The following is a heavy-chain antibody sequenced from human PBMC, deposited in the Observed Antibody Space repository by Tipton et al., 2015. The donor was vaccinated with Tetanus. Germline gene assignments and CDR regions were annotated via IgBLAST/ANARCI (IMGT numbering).Heavy chain of an antibody. Sequence: TLSLTCTVSGDSVSGYYWSWIRQPPGKGLEWIGYVYYTGSTNHNPSLKSRVTISMDRSKNQISLQLTSVTAADTAVYYCARANYDNSKKGPFDSWGQGTLVIVSS. J-gene: IGHJ4*02. D-gene: IGHD3-3*01. V-gene: IGHV4-59*02. CDR3: ARANYDNSKKGPFDS. CDR2: VYYTGST. CDR1: GDSVSGYY.